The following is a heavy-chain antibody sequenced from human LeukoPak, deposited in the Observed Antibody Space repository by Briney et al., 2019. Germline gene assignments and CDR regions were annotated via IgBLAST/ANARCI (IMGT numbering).Heavy chain of an antibody. J-gene: IGHJ4*02. CDR1: GFTISNYA. V-gene: IGHV3-23*01. D-gene: IGHD6-25*01. CDR2: IGSGGGT. CDR3: ANRGRYYFDS. Sequence: GGSLRLSCATSGFTISNYAMSWVRQAPGKGLEWLSTIGSGGGTYYADSVKGRFTISRDNSINTLYLQINSLRAEDTALYYCANRGRYYFDSWGQGALVTVSS.